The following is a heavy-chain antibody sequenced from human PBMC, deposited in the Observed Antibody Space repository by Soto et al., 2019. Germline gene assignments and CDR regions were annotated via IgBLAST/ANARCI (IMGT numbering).Heavy chain of an antibody. CDR1: GFTCSSYE. V-gene: IGHV3-48*03. J-gene: IGHJ6*02. D-gene: IGHD3-3*01. CDR2: ISSSGSTI. Sequence: EVQLVESGGGLVQPGGSLRLSCAASGFTCSSYEMNWVRQAPGKGLEWVSDISSSGSTIYYADSVKGRFTISRDNAKNSLYLPMNSLRAEDTAVYYCASAIPLAWLSPPYYYGMDVWGQGTTVTVSS. CDR3: ASAIPLAWLSPPYYYGMDV.